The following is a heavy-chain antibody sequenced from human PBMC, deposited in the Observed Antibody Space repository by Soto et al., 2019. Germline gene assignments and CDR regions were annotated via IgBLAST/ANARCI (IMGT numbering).Heavy chain of an antibody. CDR1: GFTFSSYG. CDR2: IWYDGSNK. V-gene: IGHV3-33*01. J-gene: IGHJ4*02. CDR3: ARAAAGIPQYYFDY. D-gene: IGHD6-13*01. Sequence: QVQLVKSGGGVVQPGRSLRLSCAASGFTFSSYGMHWVRQAPGKGLEWVAVIWYDGSNKYYADSVKGRFTISRDNSKNTLYLQMNSLRAEDTAVYYCARAAAGIPQYYFDYWGQGTLVTVSS.